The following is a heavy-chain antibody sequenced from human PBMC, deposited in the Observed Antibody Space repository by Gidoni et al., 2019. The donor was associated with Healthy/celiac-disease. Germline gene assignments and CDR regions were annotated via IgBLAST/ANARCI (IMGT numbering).Heavy chain of an antibody. CDR1: GFPFSSYG. CDR3: AKLGYCTNGVCYRDEIFDY. CDR2: ISYDGSNK. D-gene: IGHD2-8*01. Sequence: QVQLVESGGGVVQPGRSLRLSCAASGFPFSSYGMHWVRQAPGQGLEWVAVISYDGSNKYYADSVKGRFTISRDNSKNTLYLQMNSLRAEDTAVYYCAKLGYCTNGVCYRDEIFDYWGQGTLVTVSS. V-gene: IGHV3-30*18. J-gene: IGHJ4*02.